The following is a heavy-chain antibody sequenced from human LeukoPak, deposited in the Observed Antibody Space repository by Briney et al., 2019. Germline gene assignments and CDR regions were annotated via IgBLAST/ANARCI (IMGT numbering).Heavy chain of an antibody. CDR2: MNPNSGNT. V-gene: IGHV1-8*01. CDR1: GYTFTSYD. Sequence: ASVKVSCKASGYTFTSYDINWVRQATGQGREWMGWMNPNSGNTGYAQKFQGRVTMTRNTSISTAYMELSSLRSEDTAVYSRARVTGVVVAATADADDYWGQGTLVTVSS. D-gene: IGHD2-15*01. CDR3: ARVTGVVVAATADADDY. J-gene: IGHJ4*02.